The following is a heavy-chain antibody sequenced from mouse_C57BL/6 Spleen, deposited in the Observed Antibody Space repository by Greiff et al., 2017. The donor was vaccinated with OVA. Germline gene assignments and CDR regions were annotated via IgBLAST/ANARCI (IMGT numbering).Heavy chain of an antibody. D-gene: IGHD2-4*01. CDR1: GYTFTDYY. V-gene: IGHV1-19*01. CDR2: INPYNGGT. CDR3: ARSDYDYDVDY. Sequence: EVQLQQSGPVLVKPGASVKMSCKASGYTFTDYYMNWVKQSHGKSLEWIGVINPYNGGTSYNQKFKGKATLTVDKSSSTAYMELNSLTSEDSAVYYCARSDYDYDVDYWGQGTTLTVSS. J-gene: IGHJ2*01.